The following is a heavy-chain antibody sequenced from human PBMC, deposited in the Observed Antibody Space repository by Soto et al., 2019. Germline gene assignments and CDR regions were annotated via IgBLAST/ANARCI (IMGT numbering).Heavy chain of an antibody. D-gene: IGHD5-12*01. Sequence: ASVKVSCKASGYTFTSYAMHWVRQAPGQRLEWIGWINAGNGNTKYSQKFQGRVTITRDTSASTAYMELSSLRSEDTAVYYCARDGVESGYDYDYWGQGTLVTVSS. CDR3: ARDGVESGYDYDY. J-gene: IGHJ4*02. V-gene: IGHV1-3*01. CDR1: GYTFTSYA. CDR2: INAGNGNT.